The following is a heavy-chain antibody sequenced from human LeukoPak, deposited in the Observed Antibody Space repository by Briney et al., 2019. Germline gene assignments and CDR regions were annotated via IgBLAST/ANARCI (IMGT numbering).Heavy chain of an antibody. Sequence: SETLSLTCTVSGDSISRHYWNWIRQPPGRGLEWIGYIHHSGSTYCNPSLKSRVTISLDTSKNQFSLKLSSVTAADMAVYHCARVTYGDGPDYWGQGTLVTVSS. CDR2: IHHSGST. CDR1: GDSISRHY. D-gene: IGHD4-17*01. CDR3: ARVTYGDGPDY. V-gene: IGHV4-59*08. J-gene: IGHJ4*02.